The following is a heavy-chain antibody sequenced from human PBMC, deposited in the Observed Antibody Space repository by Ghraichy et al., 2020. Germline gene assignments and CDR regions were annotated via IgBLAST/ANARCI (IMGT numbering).Heavy chain of an antibody. V-gene: IGHV3-33*01. D-gene: IGHD3-10*01. CDR2: IWYDGSNK. CDR1: GFTFTTYG. J-gene: IGHJ4*02. Sequence: GGSLRLSCAASGFTFTTYGMHWVRQAPGKGLEWVAVIWYDGSNKYYADSVKGRFTISRDNSKNTLYLQVNSLRAEDTAVYYCARDLVYYGSGTYYIDYWGQGTLVTVSS. CDR3: ARDLVYYGSGTYYIDY.